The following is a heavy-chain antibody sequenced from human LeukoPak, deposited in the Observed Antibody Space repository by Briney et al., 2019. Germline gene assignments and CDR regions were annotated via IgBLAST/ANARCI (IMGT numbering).Heavy chain of an antibody. J-gene: IGHJ5*02. CDR1: GFTLSSFG. V-gene: IGHV3-30*03. D-gene: IGHD6-19*01. CDR2: IAHDGVNK. CDR3: ARDWGASGWYNWFDP. Sequence: PGGSLRLSYGTFGFTLSSFGMLGARQAPGRGVDWVAIIAHDGVNKYSTDSVKGRFTISRDNSGNTLFLQMNSLRPEDTSVYYCARDWGASGWYNWFDPWGQGTLVTVSS.